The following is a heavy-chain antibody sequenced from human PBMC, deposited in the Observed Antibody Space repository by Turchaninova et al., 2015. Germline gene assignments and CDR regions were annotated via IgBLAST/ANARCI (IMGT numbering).Heavy chain of an antibody. CDR2: INYSGSI. V-gene: IGHV4-34*01. Sequence: QQQLVQWGPGLLKPLETLSLTCAVYVDSFSGYSWTWSRQPPRKGLEWMGEINYSGSINYNPSLKSRVAMSVDTSKNQFSLKLTPVTAADTAVYYCARGPYYGSGSFFYWGRGTPVTVS. CDR3: ARGPYYGSGSFFY. CDR1: VDSFSGYS. J-gene: IGHJ4*02. D-gene: IGHD3-10*01.